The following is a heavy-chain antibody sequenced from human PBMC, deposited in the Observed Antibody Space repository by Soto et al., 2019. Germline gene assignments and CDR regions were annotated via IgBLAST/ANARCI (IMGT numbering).Heavy chain of an antibody. J-gene: IGHJ4*02. CDR1: GGTFSSYT. CDR2: IIPILGIA. V-gene: IGHV1-69*04. Sequence: ASVKVSCKASGGTFSSYTISWVRQAPGQGLEWMGRIIPILGIANYAQKFQGRVTITADKSTSTAYMELSSPRSEDTAVYYCARESLVAAAGTTLYFDYWGQGPLVTVSS. D-gene: IGHD6-13*01. CDR3: ARESLVAAAGTTLYFDY.